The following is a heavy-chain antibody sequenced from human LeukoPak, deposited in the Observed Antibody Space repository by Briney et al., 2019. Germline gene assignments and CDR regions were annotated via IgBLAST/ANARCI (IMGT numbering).Heavy chain of an antibody. V-gene: IGHV3-21*01. CDR2: ISSTSYYI. CDR1: GFTFSNYW. Sequence: GGSLRLSCAASGFTFSNYWMHWVRQDLGKGLEWVSSISSTSYYIYYADSVKGRFTISRDNAKKSLYLQMSSLRAEDTAVYYCAIDSDSTEDYWGRGTLVTVSS. J-gene: IGHJ4*02. CDR3: AIDSDSTEDY. D-gene: IGHD2/OR15-2a*01.